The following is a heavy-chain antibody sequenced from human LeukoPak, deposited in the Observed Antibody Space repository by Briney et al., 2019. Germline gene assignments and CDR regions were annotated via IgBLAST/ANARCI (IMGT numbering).Heavy chain of an antibody. CDR3: AKDRGVR. CDR2: IKPDGSET. CDR1: GFTFSNSW. V-gene: IGHV3-7*03. J-gene: IGHJ4*02. Sequence: GGSLRLSCAASGFTFSNSWMRWVRQAPGKGLECVANIKPDGSETYYVDAVKGRFTVSRDNAKNSLYLQMNSLRAEDTAVYYCAKDRGVRWGQGTLVTVSS. D-gene: IGHD3-10*01.